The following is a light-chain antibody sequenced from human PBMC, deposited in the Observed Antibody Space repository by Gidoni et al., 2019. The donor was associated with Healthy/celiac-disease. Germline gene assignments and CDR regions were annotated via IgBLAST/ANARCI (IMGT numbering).Light chain of an antibody. Sequence: QSALTQPASVSGSPGQSIPLSCTGTRSEVAGYNYVSWYPQPPGNAPNLMIYEVSTRPSGVSNRFSGSKSGNTASLTISGLQAEDEADYYCSSYTSSSTPDVFGTGTKVTVL. CDR2: EVS. CDR3: SSYTSSSTPDV. CDR1: RSEVAGYNY. J-gene: IGLJ1*01. V-gene: IGLV2-14*01.